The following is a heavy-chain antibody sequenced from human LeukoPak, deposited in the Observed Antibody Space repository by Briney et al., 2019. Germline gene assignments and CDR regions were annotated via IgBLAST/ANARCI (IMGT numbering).Heavy chain of an antibody. J-gene: IGHJ3*02. V-gene: IGHV4-61*02. CDR3: AREVPKISSWYRAFDI. Sequence: PSETLSLTCTVSGYSLSSGNYYWSWIRQPAGKGLEWIGRIYTSGSTNYNPSLKSRVTISVDTSKNQFSLELSSVTAADTAVYYCAREVPKISSWYRAFDIWGQGTMVTVSS. D-gene: IGHD6-13*01. CDR1: GYSLSSGNYY. CDR2: IYTSGST.